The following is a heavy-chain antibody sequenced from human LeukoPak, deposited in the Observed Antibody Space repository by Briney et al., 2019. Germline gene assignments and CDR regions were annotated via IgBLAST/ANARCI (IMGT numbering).Heavy chain of an antibody. J-gene: IGHJ5*02. D-gene: IGHD2-2*01. V-gene: IGHV1-8*01. CDR3: ARGAGYCSSTSRQNNWFDP. Sequence: GASVKVSCKASGYTFTSYDINWVRQATGQGLEWMGWMNHNSGNTGYAQKFQGRVTMTRNTSISTAYMELSSLRSEDTAVYYCARGAGYCSSTSRQNNWFDPWGQGTLVTVSS. CDR1: GYTFTSYD. CDR2: MNHNSGNT.